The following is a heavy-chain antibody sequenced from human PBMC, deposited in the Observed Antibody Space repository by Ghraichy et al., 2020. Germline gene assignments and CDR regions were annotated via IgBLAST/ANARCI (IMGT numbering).Heavy chain of an antibody. CDR3: AREGGIVATIGGDAFDI. V-gene: IGHV4-59*01. D-gene: IGHD5-12*01. CDR2: IYYSGST. CDR1: GGSISSYY. J-gene: IGHJ3*02. Sequence: SETLSLTCTVSGGSISSYYWSWIRQPPGKGLEWIGYIYYSGSTNYNPSLKSRVTISVDTSKNQFSLKLSSVTAADTAVYYCAREGGIVATIGGDAFDIWGQGTMVTVSS.